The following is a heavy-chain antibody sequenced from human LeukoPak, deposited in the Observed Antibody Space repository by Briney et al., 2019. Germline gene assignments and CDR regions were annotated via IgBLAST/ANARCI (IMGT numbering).Heavy chain of an antibody. D-gene: IGHD6-13*01. CDR1: GGSFSGYY. J-gene: IGHJ4*02. CDR2: INHSGST. CDR3: ARGVAAAGNPFDY. V-gene: IGHV4-34*01. Sequence: SETLSLTCAVYGGSFSGYYWSWIRQPPGKGLEWIGEINHSGSTNYNPSLKSRVTISVDTSKNQFSLKLSSVTAADTAVYYCARGVAAAGNPFDYWGQGTLVTASS.